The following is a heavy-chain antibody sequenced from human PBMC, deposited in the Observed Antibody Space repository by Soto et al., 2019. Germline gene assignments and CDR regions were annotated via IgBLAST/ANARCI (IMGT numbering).Heavy chain of an antibody. V-gene: IGHV1-24*01. Sequence: ASVKVSCKVSGYTLTELSMHWVRQAPGKGLEWMGGFDPEDGETIYAQKFQGRVTMTEDTSTDTAYMELSSLRSEDTAVYYCATSIEAPWELLSYYYYGMDVWGQGTTVTV. CDR2: FDPEDGET. CDR3: ATSIEAPWELLSYYYYGMDV. J-gene: IGHJ6*02. D-gene: IGHD1-26*01. CDR1: GYTLTELS.